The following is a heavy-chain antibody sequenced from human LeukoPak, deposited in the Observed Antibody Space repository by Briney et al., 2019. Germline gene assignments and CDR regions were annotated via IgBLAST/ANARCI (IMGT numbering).Heavy chain of an antibody. CDR2: ISAYNGNT. Sequence: ASVKVSCKASGYTFTSYGISWVRHPPGQGHERMGGISAYNGNTNYTQKLQGRDTITTDTSTSRAYMHLKSLRYGDTAVCYCARDNLERRYRSSTFDYWGRGTLVSVSS. CDR1: GYTFTSYG. V-gene: IGHV1-18*01. J-gene: IGHJ4*02. CDR3: ARDNLERRYRSSTFDY. D-gene: IGHD6-6*01.